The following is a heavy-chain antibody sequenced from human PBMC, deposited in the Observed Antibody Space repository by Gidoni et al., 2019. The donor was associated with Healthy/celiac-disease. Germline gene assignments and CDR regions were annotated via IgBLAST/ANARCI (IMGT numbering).Heavy chain of an antibody. V-gene: IGHV3-23*01. CDR1: SSYA. Sequence: SSYAMSWVRQAPGKGLEWVSAISGSGGSTYYADSVKGRFNISRDNAKNTLYLQMNSLRAEDTAVNYSAKERGKVVPAETPDYWGQGTLVTVSS. CDR2: ISGSGGST. J-gene: IGHJ4*02. CDR3: AKERGKVVPAETPDY. D-gene: IGHD2-2*01.